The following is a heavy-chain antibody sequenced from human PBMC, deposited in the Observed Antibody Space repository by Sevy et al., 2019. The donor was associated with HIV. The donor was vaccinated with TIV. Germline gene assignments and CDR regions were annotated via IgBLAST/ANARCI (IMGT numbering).Heavy chain of an antibody. Sequence: GGSLSLSCAASGFAFTRAWMSWVRQAPGKGLEWVVRIKSKIDGGTIDYAAPVKGRFTISRDDSKNTLYLQMNSLKTEDTAVYYCSTDPIIVLLVTDGMDVWGQGTTVTVSS. V-gene: IGHV3-15*01. CDR2: IKSKIDGGTI. D-gene: IGHD2-8*02. J-gene: IGHJ6*02. CDR1: GFAFTRAW. CDR3: STDPIIVLLVTDGMDV.